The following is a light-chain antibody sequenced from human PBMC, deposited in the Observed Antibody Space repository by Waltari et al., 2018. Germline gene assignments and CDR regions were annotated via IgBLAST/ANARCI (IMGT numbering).Light chain of an antibody. Sequence: IVLTQSPGTLSLSPGERATLPCRASQTIPTNSLAWYQPKPGQAPRLLIYGAFSRAAGIPDRFRGSGSGTDFTLTISRLEPEDFAVYYCQQYDSSPLFTFGPGTKVDI. V-gene: IGKV3-20*01. CDR2: GAF. CDR3: QQYDSSPLFT. CDR1: QTIPTNS. J-gene: IGKJ3*01.